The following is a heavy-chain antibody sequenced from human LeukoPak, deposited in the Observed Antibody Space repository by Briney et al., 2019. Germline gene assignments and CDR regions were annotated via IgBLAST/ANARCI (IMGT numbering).Heavy chain of an antibody. CDR2: IYYSGST. D-gene: IGHD3-10*01. CDR1: GGSISSHY. Sequence: SETLSLTCTVSGGSISSHYWSWIRQPPGKGLEWIGYIYYSGSTNYNPSLKSRVTISVDTSKNQFSLKLSSVTAADTAVYYCAREVTMVRGVGWFDPWGQGTLVTVSS. CDR3: AREVTMVRGVGWFDP. J-gene: IGHJ5*02. V-gene: IGHV4-59*11.